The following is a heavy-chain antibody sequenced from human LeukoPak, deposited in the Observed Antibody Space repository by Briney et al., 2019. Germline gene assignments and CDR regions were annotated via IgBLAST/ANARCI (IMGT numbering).Heavy chain of an antibody. Sequence: SETLSLTCTVSGGSVSSGSYYWSWIRQPPGKGLEWIGYIYYSGSTNYNPSLKSRVTISVDTSKNQFSLKLSSVTAADTAVYYCASSSITMVRGVIYYYGMDVWGQGTTVTVSS. CDR1: GGSVSSGSYY. CDR2: IYYSGST. J-gene: IGHJ6*02. V-gene: IGHV4-61*01. D-gene: IGHD3-10*01. CDR3: ASSSITMVRGVIYYYGMDV.